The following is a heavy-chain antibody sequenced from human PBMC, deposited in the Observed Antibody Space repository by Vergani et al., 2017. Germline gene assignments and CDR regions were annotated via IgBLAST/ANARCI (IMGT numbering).Heavy chain of an antibody. CDR1: GGSFSGYY. D-gene: IGHD3-3*01. Sequence: QVQLQQWGAGLLKPSETLSLTCAVYGGSFSGYYWSWIRQPPGKGLELIGEINHSGSTNYNQSLKSRATISVDTFKNQFSLKLSSVTAADTAVYYCARSIVGLWAYYDFWGANCYMDVWGKGTTVTVSS. CDR3: ARSIVGLWAYYDFWGANCYMDV. V-gene: IGHV4-34*01. CDR2: INHSGST. J-gene: IGHJ6*03.